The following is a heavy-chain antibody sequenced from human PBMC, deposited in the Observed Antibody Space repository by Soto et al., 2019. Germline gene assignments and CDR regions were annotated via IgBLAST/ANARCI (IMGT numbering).Heavy chain of an antibody. J-gene: IGHJ6*02. V-gene: IGHV3-43D*03. CDR3: AKPVLSAVAGTWGYYYYGMDV. CDR2: ISWDGGST. D-gene: IGHD6-19*01. Sequence: GGSLRLSCAASGFTFDDYAIHWVRQAPGKGLEWVSLISWDGGSTYYADSVKGRFTISRDNSKNSLYLQMNSLRAEDTALYYCAKPVLSAVAGTWGYYYYGMDVWGQGTTVTVSS. CDR1: GFTFDDYA.